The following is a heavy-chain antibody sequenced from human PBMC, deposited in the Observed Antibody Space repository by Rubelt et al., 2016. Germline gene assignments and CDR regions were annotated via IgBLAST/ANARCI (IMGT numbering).Heavy chain of an antibody. CDR3: ARGPGKKAVVTRANAAIDY. J-gene: IGHJ4*02. CDR2: INHSGST. Sequence: QLQLQESGPGLVKPSETLSLTCTVSGGSISSSSYYWGWIRQPPGKGLEWIGEINHSGSTNYNPSLKSWFTLSVVSSKNHFCLKRGSVSVADTAVYYCARGPGKKAVVTRANAAIDYWGQGTLVTVSS. V-gene: IGHV4-39*07. D-gene: IGHD4-23*01. CDR1: GGSISSSSYY.